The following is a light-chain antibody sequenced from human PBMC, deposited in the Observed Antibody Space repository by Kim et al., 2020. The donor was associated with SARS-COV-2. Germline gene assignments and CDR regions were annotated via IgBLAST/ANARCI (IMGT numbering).Light chain of an antibody. V-gene: IGLV7-43*01. CDR1: TGAGTSDSY. Sequence: PGGTVTLTCASRTGAGTSDSYPNWFQQKPGQAPRPLIYSTNNKHSWTPARFSGSLLGGKAALTLSGVQPEDEAEYYCVLHYSGAQVFGGGTQLTVL. J-gene: IGLJ3*02. CDR2: STN. CDR3: VLHYSGAQV.